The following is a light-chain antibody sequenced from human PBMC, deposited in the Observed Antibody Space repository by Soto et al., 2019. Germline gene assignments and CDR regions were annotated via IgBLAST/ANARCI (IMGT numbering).Light chain of an antibody. Sequence: QSVLTQPPSVSEAPRQRVTISCSGSSSNIGNNPVNWYQQVPGKAPKLLIYYDDMLYSGVSDRFSGSKSGTSASLAIRGRQSEDEADYYCASWDDNLNGPVFGRGTKLTVL. CDR2: YDD. CDR3: ASWDDNLNGPV. CDR1: SSNIGNNP. J-gene: IGLJ2*01. V-gene: IGLV1-36*01.